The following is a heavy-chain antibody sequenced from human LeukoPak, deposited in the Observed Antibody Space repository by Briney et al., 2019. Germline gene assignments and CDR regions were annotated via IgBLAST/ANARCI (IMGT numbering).Heavy chain of an antibody. CDR1: GFTFSSYA. D-gene: IGHD2-2*01. J-gene: IGHJ4*02. CDR3: ARDFYRYCSSTSCSSPKDY. CDR2: ISYDGSNK. Sequence: SGGSLRLSCAASGFTFSSYAMSWVRQAPGKGLEWVAVISYDGSNKYYADSVKGRFTISRDNSKNTLYLQMNSLRAEDTAVYYCARDFYRYCSSTSCSSPKDYWGQGTLVTVSS. V-gene: IGHV3-30-3*01.